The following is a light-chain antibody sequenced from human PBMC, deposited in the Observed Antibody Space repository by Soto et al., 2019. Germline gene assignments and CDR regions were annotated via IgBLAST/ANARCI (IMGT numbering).Light chain of an antibody. Sequence: DVVMTQSPLSMPVTLGEPASLSCRSNQSLVHSDGIAYFSWFQQRPGRSPRRXXYKVSNRDSGVPARFSGSVSGTDCAMKISRVEAEDGWVYDCMQGTHWTITFGQGTRLEIK. CDR2: KVS. CDR1: QSLVHSDGIAY. V-gene: IGKV2-30*02. J-gene: IGKJ5*01. CDR3: MQGTHWTIT.